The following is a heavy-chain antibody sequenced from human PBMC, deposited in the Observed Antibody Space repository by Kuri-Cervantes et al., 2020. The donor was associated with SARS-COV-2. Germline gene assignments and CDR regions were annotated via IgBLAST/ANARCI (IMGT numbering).Heavy chain of an antibody. V-gene: IGHV4-59*01. D-gene: IGHD5-18*01. Sequence: GSLRLSCTVSGGSISSYYWSWIRQPPGKGLEWIGYISYSGNTNYNPSLKSRVTISVDTSKNQFSLRLSSVTAADTAVYYCARDLNGQLWSTGLGYWGQGTLVTV. CDR3: ARDLNGQLWSTGLGY. CDR2: ISYSGNT. J-gene: IGHJ4*02. CDR1: GGSISSYY.